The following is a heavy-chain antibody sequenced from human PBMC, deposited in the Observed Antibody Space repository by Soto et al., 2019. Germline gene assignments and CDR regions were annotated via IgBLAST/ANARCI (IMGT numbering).Heavy chain of an antibody. V-gene: IGHV3-9*01. CDR2: INWNGNYI. Sequence: VQLVESGGGLVQPGRSLRLSCTASAFTFGDFAMHWVRQVPGKGLEWVSGINWNGNYIGYADSLKGRFTVSRDNAKNSLYLQVNSLRPEDTALYFCARAPTGGTWPVYFDWWGRGTLVTVSS. D-gene: IGHD2-15*01. CDR3: ARAPTGGTWPVYFDW. CDR1: AFTFGDFA. J-gene: IGHJ4*02.